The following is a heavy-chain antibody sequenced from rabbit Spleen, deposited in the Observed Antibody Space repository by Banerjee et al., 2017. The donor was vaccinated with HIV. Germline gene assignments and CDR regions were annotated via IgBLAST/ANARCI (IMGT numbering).Heavy chain of an antibody. V-gene: IGHV1S45*01. CDR3: ARDTGSSFSSYGMDL. J-gene: IGHJ6*01. D-gene: IGHD8-1*01. CDR1: GFSFSNKAV. CDR2: IYAGSSGTT. Sequence: QEQLVESGGGLVRPEGSLKLSCTASGFSFSNKAVMCWVRQAPGKGLQWIACIYAGSSGTTYYASWAKGRFTISKTSSTTVTLQMTSLTAADTATYFCARDTGSSFSSYGMDLWGPGTLVTVS.